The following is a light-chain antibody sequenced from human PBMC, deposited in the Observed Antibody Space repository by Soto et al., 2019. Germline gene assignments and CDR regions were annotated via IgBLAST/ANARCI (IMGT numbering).Light chain of an antibody. CDR1: QTISSW. CDR2: KAS. Sequence: DIQMTQSPSTLSGSVGYRFTITCRASQTISSWLAWYQQKPGKAPKLLIYKASTLKSGVPSRFSGSGSGTEFTLTISSLQPDDFATYYCQHCNSYSEAFGQGTTGDIK. CDR3: QHCNSYSEA. V-gene: IGKV1-5*03. J-gene: IGKJ1*01.